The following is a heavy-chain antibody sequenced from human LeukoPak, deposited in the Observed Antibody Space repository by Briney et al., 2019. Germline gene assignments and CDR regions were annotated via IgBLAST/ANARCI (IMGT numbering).Heavy chain of an antibody. D-gene: IGHD1-26*01. V-gene: IGHV3-48*02. CDR2: ITASGTAM. Sequence: GGSLRLSCAASGFTFSSYSMNWVRQAPGKGLEWVSHITASGTAMLYADSVKGRFTISRDNAKNSLYLQMSSLRDEDTAVYYCASSGSYRFDYWGQGTLVTVSS. J-gene: IGHJ4*02. CDR3: ASSGSYRFDY. CDR1: GFTFSSYS.